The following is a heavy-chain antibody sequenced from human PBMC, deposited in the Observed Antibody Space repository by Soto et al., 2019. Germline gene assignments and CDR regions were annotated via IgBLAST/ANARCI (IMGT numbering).Heavy chain of an antibody. D-gene: IGHD3-22*01. V-gene: IGHV1-18*01. CDR2: ISAYNGNT. J-gene: IGHJ3*02. CDR3: ARDLVVGAFDI. CDR1: GYTFTIYG. Sequence: ASVKVSCKASGYTFTIYGISCVLQAPGQGLEGMGWISAYNGNTNYAQKLQGRVTMTTDTSTSTAYMELRSLRSDDTAVYYCARDLVVGAFDIWGQGTMVTVSS.